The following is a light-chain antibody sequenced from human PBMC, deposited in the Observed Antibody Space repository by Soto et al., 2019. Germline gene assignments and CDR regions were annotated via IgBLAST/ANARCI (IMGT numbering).Light chain of an antibody. CDR2: EVS. Sequence: QSALTQPPSASGSPGQSVAISCTGTSSDVGGYNYVSWYQQHPGKAPKLIIYEVSKRPSGVPDRFSGSKSGNTASLTVSGLQAEDEADYYGSSYAGDNPAFGGGTKLTVL. CDR3: SSYAGDNPA. J-gene: IGLJ2*01. CDR1: SSDVGGYNY. V-gene: IGLV2-8*01.